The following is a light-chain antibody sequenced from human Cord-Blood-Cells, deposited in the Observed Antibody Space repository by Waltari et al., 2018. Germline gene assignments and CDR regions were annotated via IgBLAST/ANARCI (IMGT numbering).Light chain of an antibody. CDR3: QQSYSTPRT. CDR2: AAS. Sequence: DIQMTNVPSSLSEYLGERVTSTCRASQSISSYLNWYQQKPWKAPKLLIYAASSLQSGVPSRFSGSGSGTDFTLTISSLQPEDFATYYCQQSYSTPRTFGQGTKVEIK. V-gene: IGKV1-39*01. CDR1: QSISSY. J-gene: IGKJ1*01.